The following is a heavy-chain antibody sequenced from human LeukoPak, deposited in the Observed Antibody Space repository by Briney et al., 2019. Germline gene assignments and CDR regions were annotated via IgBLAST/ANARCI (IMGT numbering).Heavy chain of an antibody. Sequence: ASVKVSCKTSGYTFTDNAINWVRQAPGQGLEWMGWINTNTGNPSYAQAFFTGRYVFSLDTSASTAYLQINGLKADDTAVYYCGRDPKLGIRGYTYGYIDHWGQGTLLTVAS. CDR3: GRDPKLGIRGYTYGYIDH. J-gene: IGHJ4*02. V-gene: IGHV7-4-1*02. D-gene: IGHD5-18*01. CDR2: INTNTGNP. CDR1: GYTFTDNA.